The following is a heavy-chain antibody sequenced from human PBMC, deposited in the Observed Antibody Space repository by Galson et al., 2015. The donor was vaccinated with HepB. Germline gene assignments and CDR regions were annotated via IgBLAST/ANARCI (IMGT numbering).Heavy chain of an antibody. Sequence: CTVSGASITRGTYFWTWLRQLPGKGLEWIGYIYNSGRTHYNPSLKNRLHISVDTSKNQLSLNLSSVTAADTAVYYCARDKSGSYFTFDYWGPGNLVTVSS. CDR3: ARDKSGSYFTFDY. J-gene: IGHJ4*02. CDR1: GASITRGTYF. CDR2: IYNSGRT. D-gene: IGHD1-26*01. V-gene: IGHV4-31*03.